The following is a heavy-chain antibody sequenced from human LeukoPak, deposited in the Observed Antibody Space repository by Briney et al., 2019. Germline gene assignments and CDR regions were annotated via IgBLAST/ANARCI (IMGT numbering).Heavy chain of an antibody. J-gene: IGHJ4*02. CDR3: AKDIHPASYYDFWSGYYTGFDY. Sequence: PGGSLRLSYAASGFTFDDYAIHWVRQAPGKGLEWVSGISWNSGVIGYADSVKGRFTISRDNAKNSLYLQMNSLRPEDTALYYCAKDIHPASYYDFWSGYYTGFDYWGLGTLVTVSS. D-gene: IGHD3-3*01. CDR2: ISWNSGVI. V-gene: IGHV3-9*01. CDR1: GFTFDDYA.